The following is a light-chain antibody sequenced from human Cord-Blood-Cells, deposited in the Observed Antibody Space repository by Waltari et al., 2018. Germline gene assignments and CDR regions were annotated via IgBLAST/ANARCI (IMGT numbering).Light chain of an antibody. J-gene: IGKJ2*01. CDR1: QSISSY. Sequence: DIHITQSPPSLPVSVGDRVTITCRASQSISSYLNWYQQKPGKAPKLLIYAASSLQRGVPSRFSGSGSGTDCTLTISSLQPEDFATDDCQQSYSTPRTFGQGTKLEIK. CDR3: QQSYSTPRT. CDR2: AAS. V-gene: IGKV1-39*01.